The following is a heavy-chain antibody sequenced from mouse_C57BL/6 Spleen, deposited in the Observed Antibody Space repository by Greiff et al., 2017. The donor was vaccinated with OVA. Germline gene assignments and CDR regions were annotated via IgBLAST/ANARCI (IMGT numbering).Heavy chain of an antibody. Sequence: VQLQQSGAELVRPGASVKLSCTASGFNIKDYYMHWVKQRPEQGLEWLGRIDPEDGDTEYAPQFQGKATMTADTSSNTAYLQLSSLTSEDTAVYYCTTGTVVAFDYWGQGTTLTVSS. CDR2: IDPEDGDT. J-gene: IGHJ2*01. CDR3: TTGTVVAFDY. CDR1: GFNIKDYY. D-gene: IGHD1-1*01. V-gene: IGHV14-1*01.